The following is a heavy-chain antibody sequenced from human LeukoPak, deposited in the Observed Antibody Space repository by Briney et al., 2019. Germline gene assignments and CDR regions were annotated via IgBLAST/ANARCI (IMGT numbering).Heavy chain of an antibody. CDR3: ARVPSIVATIYMDI. Sequence: PGGSLRLSCAASGFTFSSYWMSWVRQAPGKGLEWVANIKQDGSEKYYVDSVKGRFTISRDNAKNSLYLQMNSLRAEDTAVYYCARVPSIVATIYMDIWGKGTTVTVSS. CDR1: GFTFSSYW. J-gene: IGHJ6*03. CDR2: IKQDGSEK. V-gene: IGHV3-7*01. D-gene: IGHD5-12*01.